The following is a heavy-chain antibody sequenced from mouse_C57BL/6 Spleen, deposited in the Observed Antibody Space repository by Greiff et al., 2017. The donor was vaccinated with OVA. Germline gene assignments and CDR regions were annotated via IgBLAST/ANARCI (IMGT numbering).Heavy chain of an antibody. CDR3: ARKGGLTFLDY. CDR1: GYAFSSYW. V-gene: IGHV1-80*01. D-gene: IGHD1-1*01. CDR2: IYPGDGDT. J-gene: IGHJ2*01. Sequence: QVQLKQSGAELVKPGASVKISCKASGYAFSSYWMNWVKQRPGKGLEWIGQIYPGDGDTNYNGKFKGKATLTADKSSSTAYMQLSSLTSEDSAVYFCARKGGLTFLDYWGQGTTLTVSS.